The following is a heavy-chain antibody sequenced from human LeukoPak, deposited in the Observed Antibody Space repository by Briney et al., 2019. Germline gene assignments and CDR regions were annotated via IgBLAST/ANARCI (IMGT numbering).Heavy chain of an antibody. D-gene: IGHD1-26*01. CDR1: GFNFGSYS. Sequence: GGSLRLSCAASGFNFGSYSMTWVRQAPGKGLEWVAVISYDGSNKYYADSVKGRFTISRDNSKNTLYLQMNSLRAEDTAVYYCAKGGAIDYWGQGTLVTVSS. J-gene: IGHJ4*02. CDR3: AKGGAIDY. V-gene: IGHV3-30*04. CDR2: ISYDGSNK.